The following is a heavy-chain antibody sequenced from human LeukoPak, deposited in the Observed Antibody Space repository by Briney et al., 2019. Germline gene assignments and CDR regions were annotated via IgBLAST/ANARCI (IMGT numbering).Heavy chain of an antibody. CDR1: GFTIDIHA. Sequence: SGGSLRLSCAASGFTIDIHAMSWVRQVPGKGLEWVSGISDSGTITKYADSVKGRFTISRDNSKNTVYLQMNSLRVEDAATYYCAKGYSSGWTPFDYWGQGSLVTVSS. D-gene: IGHD6-19*01. CDR2: ISDSGTIT. J-gene: IGHJ4*02. V-gene: IGHV3-23*01. CDR3: AKGYSSGWTPFDY.